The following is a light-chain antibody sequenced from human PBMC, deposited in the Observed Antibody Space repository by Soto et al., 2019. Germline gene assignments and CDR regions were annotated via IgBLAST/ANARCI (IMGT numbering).Light chain of an antibody. V-gene: IGLV2-14*03. CDR1: SSDVGSYNS. J-gene: IGLJ2*01. CDR3: SSYTSINSFVI. Sequence: QSALTQPAFVSGSPGQSITISCTGSSSDVGSYNSVSWYQQHPGKVPKLVIYDVVNRPSGISNRFSGSKSGNTASLTISGLQAEDEAHYYCSSYTSINSFVIFGGGTKLTVL. CDR2: DVV.